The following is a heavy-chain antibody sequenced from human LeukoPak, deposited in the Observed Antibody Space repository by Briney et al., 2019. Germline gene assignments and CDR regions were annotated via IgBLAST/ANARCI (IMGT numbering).Heavy chain of an antibody. Sequence: GASVKVSCKASGYTFSSYGISWVRQAPGQGLEWMGWISSYRGNTNYAQKFQGRVTMTTDTSTSTAYMELRSLRSDDTAVYYCARDSTKGTYWYFDLWGQGTLVTVSS. J-gene: IGHJ2*01. D-gene: IGHD5/OR15-5a*01. CDR2: ISSYRGNT. V-gene: IGHV1-18*04. CDR1: GYTFSSYG. CDR3: ARDSTKGTYWYFDL.